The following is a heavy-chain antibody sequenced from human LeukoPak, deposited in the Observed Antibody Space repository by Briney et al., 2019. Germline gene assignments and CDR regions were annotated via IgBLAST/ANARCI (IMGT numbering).Heavy chain of an antibody. J-gene: IGHJ5*02. D-gene: IGHD3-10*01. Sequence: GGSLRLSCAASGFTFSDYWMSWLRQAPGKGLEWVANIRKDGSEKHYVDSVKGRFTISRDNAKNSLYLQMSSLRAEDTAVFYCARYYYGSGTSFDPWGQGTLVTVSS. CDR1: GFTFSDYW. CDR2: IRKDGSEK. CDR3: ARYYYGSGTSFDP. V-gene: IGHV3-7*01.